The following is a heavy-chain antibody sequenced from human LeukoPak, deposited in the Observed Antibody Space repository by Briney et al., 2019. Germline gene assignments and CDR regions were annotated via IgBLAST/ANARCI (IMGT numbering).Heavy chain of an antibody. V-gene: IGHV3-23*01. Sequence: GGSLRLSCAASGFTFSSYAMSWVRQAPGKGLEWVSAISGSGGSTYYADSVKGRFTISRDNSKNTLYLQMNSLRAEDTAVYYCAKETAVAAYYYYYGMDVWGQGTTVTVSS. CDR3: AKETAVAAYYYYYGMDV. J-gene: IGHJ6*02. CDR2: ISGSGGST. CDR1: GFTFSSYA. D-gene: IGHD6-19*01.